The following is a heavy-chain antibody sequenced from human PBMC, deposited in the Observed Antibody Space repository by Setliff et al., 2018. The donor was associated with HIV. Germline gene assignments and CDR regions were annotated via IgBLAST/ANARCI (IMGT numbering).Heavy chain of an antibody. V-gene: IGHV1-69*13. CDR3: ARDLRPVTPHDAFDI. Sequence: ASVKVSCKASGGTFSSCAISWVRQAPGQGLEWMGGIIPIFGTANYAQKFQGRVTITADESTSTAYMELSSLRSEDTAVYYCARDLRPVTPHDAFDIWGQGTMVTVSS. CDR1: GGTFSSCA. D-gene: IGHD4-17*01. CDR2: IIPIFGTA. J-gene: IGHJ3*02.